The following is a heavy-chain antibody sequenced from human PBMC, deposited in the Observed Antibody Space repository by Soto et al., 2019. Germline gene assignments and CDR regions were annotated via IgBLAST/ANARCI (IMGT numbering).Heavy chain of an antibody. J-gene: IGHJ4*02. Sequence: GGSLRLSCAASGLTFSSSAISWVRQAPGKGLEWVSAVSANGQGIYYADSVRGRFTISRDNSKNTVFLHMDSPSAEDTAVYYCAKDRHYPRDYFHYWGQGTLVTVSS. CDR3: AKDRHYPRDYFHY. D-gene: IGHD3-10*01. V-gene: IGHV3-23*01. CDR2: VSANGQGI. CDR1: GLTFSSSA.